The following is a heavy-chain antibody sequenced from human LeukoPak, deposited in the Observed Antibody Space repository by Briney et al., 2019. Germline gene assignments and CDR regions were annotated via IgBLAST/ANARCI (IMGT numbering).Heavy chain of an antibody. CDR3: ATPYYDYVWGSYRRPFDY. V-gene: IGHV1-24*01. CDR1: GYTLTELS. Sequence: ASVKASCKVSGYTLTELSMHWVRQAPGKGLEWMGGFDPEDGETIYAQKFQGRVTMTEDTSTDTAYMELSSLRSEDTAVYYCATPYYDYVWGSYRRPFDYWGQGTLVTVSS. J-gene: IGHJ4*02. D-gene: IGHD3-16*02. CDR2: FDPEDGET.